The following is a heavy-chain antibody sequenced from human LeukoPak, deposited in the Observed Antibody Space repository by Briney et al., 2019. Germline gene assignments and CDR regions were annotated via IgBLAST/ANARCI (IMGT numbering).Heavy chain of an antibody. Sequence: GGSLRLSCAAFGFTFSSYSMNWVRQAPGKGLEWVSSISSSSSYIYYADSVKGRFTISRDNAKNSLYLQMNSLRAEDTAVYYCARDPLYYGSGSYYGYYFDYWGQGTLVTVSS. CDR1: GFTFSSYS. CDR2: ISSSSSYI. V-gene: IGHV3-21*01. D-gene: IGHD3-10*01. CDR3: ARDPLYYGSGSYYGYYFDY. J-gene: IGHJ4*02.